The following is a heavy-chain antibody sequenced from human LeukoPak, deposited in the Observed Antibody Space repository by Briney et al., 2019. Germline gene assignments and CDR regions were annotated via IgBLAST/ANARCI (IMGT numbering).Heavy chain of an antibody. V-gene: IGHV3-21*01. CDR3: ARDLSSSDWYFDL. D-gene: IGHD6-6*01. CDR1: GFTFSSYS. CDR2: IISSSSYI. Sequence: GGSLRLSCAASGFTFSSYSMNWVRQAPGKGLEWVSSIISSSSYIYYADSVKGRFTISRDNAKNSLYLQMNSLRAEDTAVYYCARDLSSSDWYFDLWGRGTLVTVSS. J-gene: IGHJ2*01.